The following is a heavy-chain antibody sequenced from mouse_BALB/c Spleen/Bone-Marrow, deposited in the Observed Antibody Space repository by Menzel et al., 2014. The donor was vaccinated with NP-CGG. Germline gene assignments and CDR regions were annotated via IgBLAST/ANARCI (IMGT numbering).Heavy chain of an antibody. J-gene: IGHJ3*01. CDR3: SRLGYYGGFAY. D-gene: IGHD2-3*01. CDR2: INPDSRTI. CDR1: GFDFSRYW. V-gene: IGHV4-1*02. Sequence: VQLQQSGGGLVQPGGSLKVSCAASGFDFSRYWMGWVRQAPGKGLEWIGEINPDSRTINYTPSLKDKFIISRDNAKNTLYLQMSKVRSEDTALYYCSRLGYYGGFAYWGQGTLVTVSA.